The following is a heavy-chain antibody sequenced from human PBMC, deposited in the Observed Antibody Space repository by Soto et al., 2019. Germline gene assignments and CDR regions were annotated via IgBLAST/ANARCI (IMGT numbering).Heavy chain of an antibody. CDR3: AHGKVSWAV. V-gene: IGHV3-23*04. J-gene: IGHJ6*02. CDR2: LSGSGDAA. D-gene: IGHD1-26*01. Sequence: EVQLVESGGSLVQPGGSLTLSCAASGFTFSTYFMSWVRLTPGKRPEWLSALSGSGDAAFYADSVRGRFTIPRDNSTNTLYLPMRSLRAEDTATYYCAHGKVSWAVWCQGTTVIVSS. CDR1: GFTFSTYF.